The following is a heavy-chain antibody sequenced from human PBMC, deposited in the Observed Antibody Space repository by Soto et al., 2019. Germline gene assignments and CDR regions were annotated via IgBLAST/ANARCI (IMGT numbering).Heavy chain of an antibody. V-gene: IGHV3-53*01. Sequence: GGSLRLSCATSGFVVSRNYMHWVRQAPGKGLEWVSVMYSDGKTYYAESVKGRFTISRDNSKSTVFLHMKSLRAEDMAVYYCARSPYCGAECNSGYLDFWGQGSLVTVSS. CDR2: MYSDGKT. J-gene: IGHJ4*02. D-gene: IGHD2-21*01. CDR3: ARSPYCGAECNSGYLDF. CDR1: GFVVSRNY.